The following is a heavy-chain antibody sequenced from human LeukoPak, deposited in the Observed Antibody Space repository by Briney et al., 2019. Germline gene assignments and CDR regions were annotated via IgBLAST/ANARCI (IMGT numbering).Heavy chain of an antibody. CDR3: VGGPARIRY. D-gene: IGHD3-16*01. J-gene: IGHJ4*02. CDR1: GFSFSSYA. Sequence: PGGSLRLSCAASGFSFSSYAMSWVRQAPGKGLQWVSAISGGGANTYYADSAKGRFRISRDNSKNTVYLEIDSLRAEDTAVYYCVGGPARIRYWGQGTLVTVSS. V-gene: IGHV3-23*01. CDR2: ISGGGANT.